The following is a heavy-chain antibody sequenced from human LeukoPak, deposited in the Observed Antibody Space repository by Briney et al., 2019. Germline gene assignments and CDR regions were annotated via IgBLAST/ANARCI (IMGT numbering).Heavy chain of an antibody. CDR1: GYSFTSYW. Sequence: GESLKISCKGSGYSFTSYWIGWVRQMPGKGLERMGIIYPGDSDTRYSPSFQGQVTISADKSISTAYLQWSSLKASDTAMYYCARQGYLTGTRAGVDYWGQGTLVTVSS. CDR2: IYPGDSDT. J-gene: IGHJ4*02. D-gene: IGHD1-7*01. V-gene: IGHV5-51*01. CDR3: ARQGYLTGTRAGVDY.